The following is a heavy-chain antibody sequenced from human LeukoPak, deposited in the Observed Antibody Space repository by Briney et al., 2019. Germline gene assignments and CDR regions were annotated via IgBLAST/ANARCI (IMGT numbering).Heavy chain of an antibody. D-gene: IGHD3-10*01. CDR1: GFTFSGYE. J-gene: IGHJ4*02. CDR3: ARDMDKMVRGSNAFDS. Sequence: GGSLRLSCAASGFTFSGYEFNWVRQAPGKGLEWVSYISYSGSTTYYADSVKGRFTIYRDNAKNSLYLQMNSLRDEDTALYYCARDMDKMVRGSNAFDSWGQGTPVTVSA. CDR2: ISYSGSTT. V-gene: IGHV3-48*03.